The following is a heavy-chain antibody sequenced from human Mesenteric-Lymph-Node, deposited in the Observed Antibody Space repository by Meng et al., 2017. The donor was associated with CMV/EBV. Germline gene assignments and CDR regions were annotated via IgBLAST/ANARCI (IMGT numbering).Heavy chain of an antibody. CDR1: GFTFSRYN. CDR2: VSGNSRSI. CDR3: ARDQYSSSYYGMDV. Sequence: GGPLRLSCAASGFTFSRYNMHWVRQAPGKGLEWVSSVSGNSRSIYYADSMKGRFTISRDNAENSLYLQMNSLRAEDTAVYYCARDQYSSSYYGMDVWGQGTTVTVSS. V-gene: IGHV3-21*01. D-gene: IGHD6-6*01. J-gene: IGHJ6*02.